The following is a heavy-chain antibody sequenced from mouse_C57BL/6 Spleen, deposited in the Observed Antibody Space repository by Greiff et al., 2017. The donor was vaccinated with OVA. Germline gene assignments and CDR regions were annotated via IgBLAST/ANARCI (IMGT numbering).Heavy chain of an antibody. V-gene: IGHV1-26*01. CDR3: ARAYYSNYVDFDY. J-gene: IGHJ2*01. CDR2: INPNNGGT. Sequence: EVQLQQSGPELVKPGASVKISCKASGYTFTDYYMNWVKQSHGKSLEWIGDINPNNGGTSYNQKLKGKATLTVDKSSSTAYMELRSLTSEDSAVYYCARAYYSNYVDFDYWGQGTTLTVSS. CDR1: GYTFTDYY. D-gene: IGHD2-5*01.